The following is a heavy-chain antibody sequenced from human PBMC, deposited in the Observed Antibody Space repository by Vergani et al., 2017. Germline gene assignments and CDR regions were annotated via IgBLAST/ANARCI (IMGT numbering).Heavy chain of an antibody. D-gene: IGHD5-24*01. V-gene: IGHV3-23*01. CDR3: AKRGMTTIKECFDY. J-gene: IGHJ4*02. CDR2: ISDSGGST. CDR1: GFTFSSYA. Sequence: EVQLLESGGGLVQPGGSLRLSCAASGFTFSSYAMSWVRPAPRKGREWVSAISDSGGSTYYADSVKGRFTGSRDNSKNTLYLQRNSLRAADTAVYYCAKRGMTTIKECFDYWGQGTLVTVSS.